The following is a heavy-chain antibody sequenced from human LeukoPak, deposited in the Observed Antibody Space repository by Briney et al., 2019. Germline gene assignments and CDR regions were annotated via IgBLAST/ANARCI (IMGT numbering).Heavy chain of an antibody. CDR1: GFTFSSYS. Sequence: GGSLRLSCAASGFTFSSYSMNWVRQAPGKGLEWVSSISSSSSYIYYADSVKGRFTISRDNAKNSLYLQMNSLRAEDTAVYYCARQLRFLEGVFDYWGQGTLVTVSS. CDR3: ARQLRFLEGVFDY. D-gene: IGHD3-3*01. V-gene: IGHV3-21*01. CDR2: ISSSSSYI. J-gene: IGHJ4*02.